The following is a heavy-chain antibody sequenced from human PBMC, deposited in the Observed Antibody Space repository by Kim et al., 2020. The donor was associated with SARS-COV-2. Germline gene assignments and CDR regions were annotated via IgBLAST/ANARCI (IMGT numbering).Heavy chain of an antibody. V-gene: IGHV3-21*01. CDR2: ISGRGSYL. CDR3: ARWRGDARGYFDD. D-gene: IGHD3-16*01. CDR1: GFTLSSYT. J-gene: IGHJ4*02. Sequence: GGSLRLSCVASGFTLSSYTMHWVRQAPGKGLDWVSSISGRGSYLYFAGSVKGRFTISRDNAKNSLYLQMTGLRVEDTAVYYCARWRGDARGYFDDWGQGT.